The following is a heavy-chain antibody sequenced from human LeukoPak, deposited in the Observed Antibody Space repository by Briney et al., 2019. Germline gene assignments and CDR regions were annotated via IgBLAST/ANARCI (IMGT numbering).Heavy chain of an antibody. J-gene: IGHJ4*02. Sequence: PSQTLSLTCTVSGGPISSGDHYWSWIRQPPGKGLEWIGYIYYSGSTYYNPSLKSRVTISVDTSKNQFSLKLSSVTAADTAVYYCARGGVLMVYATDYWGQGTLVTVSS. CDR1: GGPISSGDHY. D-gene: IGHD2-8*01. CDR2: IYYSGST. V-gene: IGHV4-30-4*01. CDR3: ARGGVLMVYATDY.